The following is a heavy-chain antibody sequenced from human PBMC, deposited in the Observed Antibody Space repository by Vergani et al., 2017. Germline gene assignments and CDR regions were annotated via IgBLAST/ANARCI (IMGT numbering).Heavy chain of an antibody. V-gene: IGHV3-30*04. CDR3: SRDATVTTGTIYYYYYMDV. Sequence: QVQLVESGGGVVQPGRSLRLSCAASGFTFSSYAMHWVRQAPGKGLEWVAGISYYGSNKYYADSVKGRFTISRDNSKNTLYLQMNSLRADDTAVYYCSRDATVTTGTIYYYYYMDVWGKGTTVTVS. CDR1: GFTFSSYA. CDR2: ISYYGSNK. D-gene: IGHD4-17*01. J-gene: IGHJ6*03.